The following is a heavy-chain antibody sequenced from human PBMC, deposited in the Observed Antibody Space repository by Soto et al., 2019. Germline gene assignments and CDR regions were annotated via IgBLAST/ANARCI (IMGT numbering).Heavy chain of an antibody. V-gene: IGHV1-69*08. CDR2: IIPILGIA. CDR1: GGTFSSYT. J-gene: IGHJ5*02. D-gene: IGHD3-10*01. CDR3: AREMRVLWFGERGWFDP. Sequence: QVQLVQSGAEVKKPGSSVKVSCKASGGTFSSYTISWVRQAPGQGLEWMGRIIPILGIANYAQKFQGRVTITADKSTSTDYMELSSLRSEDTAVYYCAREMRVLWFGERGWFDPWGQGTLVTVSS.